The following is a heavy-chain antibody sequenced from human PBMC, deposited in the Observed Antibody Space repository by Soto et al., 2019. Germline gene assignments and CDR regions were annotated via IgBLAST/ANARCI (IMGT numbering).Heavy chain of an antibody. D-gene: IGHD6-19*01. Sequence: QLQLQESGPGLVKPSETLSLTCTVSGGSISSSSYYWGWIHQPPGKGLEWIGSIYYSGSTYYNPSLKSRVTISVDTSKNQCSRKLSSVAAADTAVYYCARRGGIAVAGTRWYFDLWGRGTLVTVSS. CDR2: IYYSGST. CDR1: GGSISSSSYY. J-gene: IGHJ2*01. V-gene: IGHV4-39*01. CDR3: ARRGGIAVAGTRWYFDL.